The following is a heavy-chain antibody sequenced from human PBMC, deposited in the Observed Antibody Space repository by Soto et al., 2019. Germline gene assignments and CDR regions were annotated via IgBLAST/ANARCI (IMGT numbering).Heavy chain of an antibody. V-gene: IGHV3-53*01. D-gene: IGHD6-19*01. CDR1: GFTVSSNY. CDR2: IYSGGTT. J-gene: IGHJ6*02. CDR3: AKDRSENFWVYYYAMDV. Sequence: EVHLVESGGGLFQPGGSLRLSCAASGFTVSSNYMTWDRQAPGKELDWVSIIYSGGTTFYADSVKGRFTISRDNSKNTVYLQMNSLRGEDTAVYYCAKDRSENFWVYYYAMDVWGQGTAVTVSS.